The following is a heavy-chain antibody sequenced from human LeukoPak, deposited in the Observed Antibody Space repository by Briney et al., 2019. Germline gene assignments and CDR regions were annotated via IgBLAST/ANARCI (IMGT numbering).Heavy chain of an antibody. CDR3: ARGRPHGNDY. D-gene: IGHD4-23*01. V-gene: IGHV3-74*01. CDR1: GFTFSSYW. CDR2: IASDGSST. J-gene: IGHJ4*02. Sequence: GGSLRLSCAASGFTFSSYWMHWVRQAPGKGLVWVSRIASDGSSTTYADSVKGRFSISRDSAKNTLYLQMNSLRVEDTAVYYCARGRPHGNDYWGQGTLVTVSS.